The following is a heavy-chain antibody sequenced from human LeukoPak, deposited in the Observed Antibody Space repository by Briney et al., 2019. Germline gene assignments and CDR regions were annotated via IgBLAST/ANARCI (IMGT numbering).Heavy chain of an antibody. D-gene: IGHD4-23*01. CDR2: IYYSGST. V-gene: IGHV4-39*01. CDR1: GGSISSTGYY. J-gene: IGHJ4*02. Sequence: PSETLSLTCTVSGGSISSTGYYWGWIRQPPGKGLEWIGSIYYSGSTYDNPSLKSRVTISVDTSKNQFSLKLSSVTAADTAVYYCARNAGNSDVDYWGQGTLVTVSS. CDR3: ARNAGNSDVDY.